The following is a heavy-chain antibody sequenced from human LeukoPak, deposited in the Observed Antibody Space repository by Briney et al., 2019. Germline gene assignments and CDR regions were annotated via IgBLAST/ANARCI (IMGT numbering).Heavy chain of an antibody. J-gene: IGHJ4*02. CDR1: GFTFSSYA. D-gene: IGHD5-18*01. Sequence: PGGSLRLSCAASGFTFSSYAMSWVRQAPGKGLEWVSAISASGGSTYHADSVKGRFTISRDNSRDTLHLQMNNLRAEDTSVYYCAKVASYAYLLESWGQGTLVTVSS. CDR3: AKVASYAYLLES. CDR2: ISASGGST. V-gene: IGHV3-23*01.